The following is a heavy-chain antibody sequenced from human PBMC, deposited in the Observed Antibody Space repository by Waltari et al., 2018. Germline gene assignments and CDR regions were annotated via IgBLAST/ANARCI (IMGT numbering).Heavy chain of an antibody. CDR1: GFPFSKAW. V-gene: IGHV3-30*01. D-gene: IGHD2-21*01. Sequence: VQLVESGGGLVKPGESLRLSCSASGFPFSKAWMNWMRQAPGKGLEWVAVISYDGSNKYYADSVKGRFTISRDNSKNTLYLQMNSLRAEDTAVYYCAREIGPGAFDIWGQGTMVTVSS. CDR2: ISYDGSNK. CDR3: AREIGPGAFDI. J-gene: IGHJ3*02.